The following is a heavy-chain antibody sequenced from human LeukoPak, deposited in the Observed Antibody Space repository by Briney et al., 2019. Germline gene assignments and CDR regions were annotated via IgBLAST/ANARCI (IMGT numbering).Heavy chain of an antibody. Sequence: SETLSLTCTASGGSISSYYWSWIRQPPGKGLEWIGYIYYSGSTNYNPSLKSRVTISVDTSKNQFSLKLGSVTAADTAVYYCARRPKNMRMCWFDPWGQGTLVTVSS. D-gene: IGHD2-15*01. V-gene: IGHV4-59*12. CDR1: GGSISSYY. J-gene: IGHJ5*02. CDR3: ARRPKNMRMCWFDP. CDR2: IYYSGST.